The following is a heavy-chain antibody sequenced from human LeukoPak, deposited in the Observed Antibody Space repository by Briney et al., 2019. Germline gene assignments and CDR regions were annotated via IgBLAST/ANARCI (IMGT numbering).Heavy chain of an antibody. CDR2: IYYSGST. CDR1: GGSISSYY. V-gene: IGHV4-59*01. Sequence: PSETLSLTCTVSGGSISSYYWSWIRQPPGKGLELIGYIYYSGSTNYYPSPKSRVTISVDTSKNQFSLKLSSVTAADTAVYYCARGVDRGKYYFDYWGQGTLVTVSS. CDR3: ARGVDRGKYYFDY. J-gene: IGHJ4*02. D-gene: IGHD2-15*01.